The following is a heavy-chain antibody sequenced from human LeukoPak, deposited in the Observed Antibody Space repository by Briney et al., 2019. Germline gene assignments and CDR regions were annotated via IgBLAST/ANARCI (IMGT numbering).Heavy chain of an antibody. D-gene: IGHD6-19*01. CDR1: GGSISSSSYY. J-gene: IGHJ4*02. CDR2: INYSGNT. V-gene: IGHV4-39*07. CDR3: ARLSGWPPFDY. Sequence: SEALSLTCTVSGGSISSSSYYWGWIRQPPGKGLEWIGSINYSGNTYYNPSLKSRVTISVDTSKNQFSLKLSSVTAADTAVYYCARLSGWPPFDYWGQGTLVTVSS.